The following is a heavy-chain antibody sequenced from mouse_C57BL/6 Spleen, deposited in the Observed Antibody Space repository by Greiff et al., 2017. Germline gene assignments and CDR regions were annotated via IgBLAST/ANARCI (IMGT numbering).Heavy chain of an antibody. J-gene: IGHJ4*01. D-gene: IGHD2-3*01. CDR1: GYTFTDYN. CDR2: INPNNGGT. CDR3: ARRGDGYPYAMDY. Sequence: VQLQQSGPELVKPGASVTMSCKASGYTFTDYNMHWVKQSHGKSLEWIGYINPNNGGTSYNQKFKGKATLTVNKSSSTAYMELRSLTSEDSAVYYCARRGDGYPYAMDYWGQGTSVTVAS. V-gene: IGHV1-22*01.